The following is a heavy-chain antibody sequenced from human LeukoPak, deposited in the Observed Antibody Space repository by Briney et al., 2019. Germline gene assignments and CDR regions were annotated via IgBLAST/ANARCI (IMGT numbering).Heavy chain of an antibody. D-gene: IGHD2-15*01. V-gene: IGHV4-34*01. J-gene: IGHJ4*02. CDR3: ARLGGACSGGRCYFNY. CDR2: INHSGST. CDR1: GGSFSGYY. Sequence: SETLSLTCAVYGGSFSGYYWSWIRQPPGKGLEWIGEINHSGSTNYNPSLKSRVTISIDTSKNQFSLKLSSVTAADTAVYYCARLGGACSGGRCYFNYWGQGTPVTVSS.